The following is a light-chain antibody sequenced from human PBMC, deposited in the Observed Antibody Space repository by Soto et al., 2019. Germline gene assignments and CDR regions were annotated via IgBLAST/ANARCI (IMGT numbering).Light chain of an antibody. CDR2: DAS. CDR1: QSIGRW. V-gene: IGKV1-5*01. Sequence: DIQMTQSPSTLSAFVGDRVTITCRASQSIGRWLARYQQKPGKAPKLLIYDASSLESGVPSRFSGSGSGTEFTLTISSLQPDDFATYYCQQYNTYSPERTFGQGTKVDIK. CDR3: QQYNTYSPERT. J-gene: IGKJ1*01.